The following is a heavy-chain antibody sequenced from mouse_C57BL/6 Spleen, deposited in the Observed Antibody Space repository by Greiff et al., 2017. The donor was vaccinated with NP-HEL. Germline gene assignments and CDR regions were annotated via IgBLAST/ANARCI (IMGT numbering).Heavy chain of an antibody. V-gene: IGHV5-4*03. Sequence: EVKLMESGGGLVKPGGSLKLSCAASGFTFSSYAMSWVRQTPEKRLEWVATISDGGSYTYYPDNVKGRFTISRDNAKNNLYLQMSHLKSEDTAMYYCARGYYYGSSYDAMDYWGQGTSVTVSS. J-gene: IGHJ4*01. CDR2: ISDGGSYT. CDR1: GFTFSSYA. CDR3: ARGYYYGSSYDAMDY. D-gene: IGHD1-1*01.